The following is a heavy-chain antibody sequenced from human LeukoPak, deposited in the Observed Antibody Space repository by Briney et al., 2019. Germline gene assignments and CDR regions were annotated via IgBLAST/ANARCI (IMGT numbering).Heavy chain of an antibody. CDR2: ISSSGST. D-gene: IGHD3-10*01. CDR3: ARLSPYLGSGSSAFPDDF. Sequence: SETLSLTCTVSGGPISSSPYYWGWIRQPPRKGLEWIGSISSSGSTFYNPSLKSRLTISVDTSKNRFSLNLSSLTAADTAVFYCARLSPYLGSGSSAFPDDFWGQGTLVTVSS. J-gene: IGHJ4*02. CDR1: GGPISSSPYY. V-gene: IGHV4-39*01.